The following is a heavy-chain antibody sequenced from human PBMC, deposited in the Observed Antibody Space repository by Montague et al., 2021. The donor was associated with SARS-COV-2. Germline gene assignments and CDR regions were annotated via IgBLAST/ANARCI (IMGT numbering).Heavy chain of an antibody. V-gene: IGHV4-34*10. CDR1: GASFSGYH. Sequence: SETLSLTCAVYGASFSGYHWTWIRQSPGRGLGLIGEVIHSGKTTYNPSLQSRLTMSVDTYKKKFSLRLRSVTAADTAVYFCEKGSHMYETRGIRTGWFDPWGQGTLVTASS. D-gene: IGHD1-14*01. J-gene: IGHJ5*02. CDR2: VIHSGKT. CDR3: EKGSHMYETRGIRTGWFDP.